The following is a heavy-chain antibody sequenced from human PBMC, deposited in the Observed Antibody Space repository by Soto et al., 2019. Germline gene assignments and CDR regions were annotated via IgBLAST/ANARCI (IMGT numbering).Heavy chain of an antibody. Sequence: QVQLVQSGVEVREAGASVEVSCKASGYTFANYGISWVRQAPGQGLEWMGWISAYNGNTDYAQKYQDRVTMTTDTSSSTAYMELRSLRSYDTAVYYCARGTSGSYHVGLDYWGQGSLVTVSS. CDR1: GYTFANYG. D-gene: IGHD1-26*01. V-gene: IGHV1-18*01. CDR2: ISAYNGNT. CDR3: ARGTSGSYHVGLDY. J-gene: IGHJ4*01.